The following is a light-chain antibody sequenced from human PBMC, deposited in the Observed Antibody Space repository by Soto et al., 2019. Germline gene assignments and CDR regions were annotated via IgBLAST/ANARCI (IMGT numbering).Light chain of an antibody. CDR2: DVS. J-gene: IGLJ2*01. Sequence: QSALTQAASVSGSPGQSITISCTGTSSDIGDYNFVSWYRQHAGTAPKLLIYDVSNRPSGVSDRFSDSKSGNSASLTISGLQAEDEAEYYCSSYTSSSLVLFGGGTKVTVL. V-gene: IGLV2-14*03. CDR3: SSYTSSSLVL. CDR1: SSDIGDYNF.